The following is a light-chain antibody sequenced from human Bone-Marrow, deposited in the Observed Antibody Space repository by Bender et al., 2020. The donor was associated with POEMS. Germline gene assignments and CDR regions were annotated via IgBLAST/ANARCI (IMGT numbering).Light chain of an antibody. Sequence: SYVLTQPPSVSVAPGQTATIACEGNNIGNKLVNWYQQRPGQAPVLVVYDDTARPSGIPERFSGSNSGNTATLTIRGVDAGDEADYFCQVWDRSSEFEVFGGGTKLTVL. V-gene: IGLV3-21*02. CDR1: NIGNKL. CDR3: QVWDRSSEFEV. J-gene: IGLJ2*01. CDR2: DDT.